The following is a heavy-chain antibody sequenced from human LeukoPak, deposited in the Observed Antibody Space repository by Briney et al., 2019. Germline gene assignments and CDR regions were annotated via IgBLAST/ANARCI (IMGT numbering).Heavy chain of an antibody. CDR3: ARQYITVTKVLDY. J-gene: IGHJ4*02. CDR2: ISYDGSNK. D-gene: IGHD4-17*01. V-gene: IGHV3-30*04. Sequence: PGGSLRLSCAASGFTFSIYAMHWVRQAPGKGLEWVAVISYDGSNKYYADSVQGRFTISRDNSKNTLYLQMNSLRTEDTAVYYCARQYITVTKVLDYWGQGTLVTVSS. CDR1: GFTFSIYA.